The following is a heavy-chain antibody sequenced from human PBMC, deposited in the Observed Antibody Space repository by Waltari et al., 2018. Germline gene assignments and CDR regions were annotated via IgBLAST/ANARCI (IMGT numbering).Heavy chain of an antibody. CDR3: ATPFYNWDDPLHS. J-gene: IGHJ4*02. V-gene: IGHV3-23*01. Sequence: EVQLLESGGDLVQPGGSLRLLCAASGITFNNFAIIWVRLAPGTGLEWVSAITVADDTYYADSVKGRFTISRDTSKDTVYLQMNGLRAADTAVYYCATPFYNWDDPLHSWGPGTLVTVSS. D-gene: IGHD1-20*01. CDR2: ITVADDT. CDR1: GITFNNFA.